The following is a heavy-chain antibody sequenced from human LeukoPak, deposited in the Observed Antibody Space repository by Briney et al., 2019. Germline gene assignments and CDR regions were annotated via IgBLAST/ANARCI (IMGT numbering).Heavy chain of an antibody. V-gene: IGHV4-59*08. CDR2: IYYSGNT. J-gene: IGHJ4*02. CDR3: ARRVTGRGTYYFDY. CDR1: GGSISTYY. Sequence: KPSETLSLTCTVSGGSISTYYWTWIRQPPGKGLEWIGYIYYSGNTNYNPALKSRVTISLDTSKSQFSLKLNSVTGADTAVYYCARRVTGRGTYYFDYWGQGSLVTVSS. D-gene: IGHD3-16*01.